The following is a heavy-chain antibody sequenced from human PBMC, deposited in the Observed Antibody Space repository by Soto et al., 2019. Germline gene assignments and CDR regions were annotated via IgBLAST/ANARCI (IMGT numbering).Heavy chain of an antibody. J-gene: IGHJ4*02. V-gene: IGHV1-18*04. CDR2: ISAYNGNT. D-gene: IGHD2-8*01. Sequence: ASVKVSCKASGYTFTSYGISWVRQAPGQGLEWMGWISAYNGNTNYAQKLQGRGTMTTDTSTSTAYMELRSLRSDDTAVYYCARTSIVLMVYAIHDYCGKGTLVAV. CDR3: ARTSIVLMVYAIHDY. CDR1: GYTFTSYG.